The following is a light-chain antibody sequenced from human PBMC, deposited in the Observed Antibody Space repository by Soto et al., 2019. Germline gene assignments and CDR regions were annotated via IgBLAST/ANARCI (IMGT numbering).Light chain of an antibody. CDR1: QSVSSK. CDR2: GAS. Sequence: EILMTQSPATLSVSPGERATLSCGASQSVSSKLAWYQQKPGQAPRLLIYGASTRATGIPARFSGSGSGTEFTLTISSLKSEDFAVYYCQQYNNWHTVTFGPGTKVDIK. CDR3: QQYNNWHTVT. J-gene: IGKJ3*01. V-gene: IGKV3-15*01.